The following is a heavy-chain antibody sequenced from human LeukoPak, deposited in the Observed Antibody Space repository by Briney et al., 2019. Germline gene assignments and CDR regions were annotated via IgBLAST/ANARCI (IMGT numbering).Heavy chain of an antibody. J-gene: IGHJ4*02. CDR2: IFYIGST. Sequence: PSETLSLTCTVSGGSISSYYWSWIRQSPGKGLEWIGHIFYIGSTYYNPSLKSRVTISVDRSKNQFSLKLSSVTAADTAVYYCARGGGDCSSTSCYPTDYWGQGTLVTVSS. D-gene: IGHD2-2*01. CDR1: GGSISSYY. V-gene: IGHV4-59*12. CDR3: ARGGGDCSSTSCYPTDY.